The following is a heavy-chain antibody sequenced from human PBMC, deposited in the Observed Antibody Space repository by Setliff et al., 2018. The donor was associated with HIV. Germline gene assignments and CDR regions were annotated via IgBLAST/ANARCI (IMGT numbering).Heavy chain of an antibody. J-gene: IGHJ5*02. CDR3: ALDLPGPAITSGWMKNWFDP. D-gene: IGHD6-19*01. CDR1: GYTFTTYG. V-gene: IGHV1-18*01. CDR2: ISVHNGNT. Sequence: GASVKVSCKASGYTFTTYGISWVRQAPGQGLEWMGWISVHNGNTNYAQKLQGRVTMTTDTSTTTGYMELSGLRSEDTALYCCALDLPGPAITSGWMKNWFDPWGQGTLVTVSS.